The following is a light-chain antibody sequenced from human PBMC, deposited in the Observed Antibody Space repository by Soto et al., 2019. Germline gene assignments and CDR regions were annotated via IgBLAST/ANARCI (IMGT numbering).Light chain of an antibody. CDR1: QSISSTY. V-gene: IGKV3-20*01. CDR3: QHYTSSPGT. J-gene: IGKJ1*01. Sequence: IVLTQSPGTLSLSPGERAILSCRASQSISSTYLAWYQLKPGQAPRLLIYAASIRATGIPDRFSGSGSGADFTLTISRLEPEDFAVYYCQHYTSSPGTFGQGTKVEIK. CDR2: AAS.